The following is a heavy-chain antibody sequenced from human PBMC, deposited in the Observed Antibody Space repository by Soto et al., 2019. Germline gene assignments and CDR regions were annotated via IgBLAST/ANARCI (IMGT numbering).Heavy chain of an antibody. J-gene: IGHJ6*02. CDR2: ISSSSSYI. D-gene: IGHD1-7*01. CDR3: ARDIDDGTTVNYYYYGMDV. V-gene: IGHV3-21*01. CDR1: GFTFSSYS. Sequence: PGWSLRLSCAASGFTFSSYSMYWVRQAPGKGLEWVSSISSSSSYIYYADSVKGRFTISRDNAKNSLYLQMNSLRAEDTAVYYCARDIDDGTTVNYYYYGMDVWGQGTTVTVSS.